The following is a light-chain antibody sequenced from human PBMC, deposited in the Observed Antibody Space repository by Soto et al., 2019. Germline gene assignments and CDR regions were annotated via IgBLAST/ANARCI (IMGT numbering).Light chain of an antibody. V-gene: IGLV2-23*02. CDR3: CSYAGSPWV. CDR2: EVS. J-gene: IGLJ3*02. Sequence: QSALTQPASVSGSPGQSITISCTGTSRDVGSYNLVSWYQQHPGKAPKLMIYEVSKRPSGVSNRFSGSNSGNTASLTISGLQAEDEADYYCCSYAGSPWVFGGGTKVTVL. CDR1: SRDVGSYNL.